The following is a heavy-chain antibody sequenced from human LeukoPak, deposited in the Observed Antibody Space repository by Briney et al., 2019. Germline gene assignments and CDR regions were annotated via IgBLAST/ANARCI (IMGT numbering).Heavy chain of an antibody. CDR2: ISGSGGST. J-gene: IGHJ4*02. D-gene: IGHD3-22*01. Sequence: GGSLRLSCAASGFTFSSYAMSWVRQAPGKGLEWVSGISGSGGSTYYADSVKGRFTISRDNAKNSLYLQMNSLRVEDTAVYYCARAKTTYYYDSSSGYWGQGTLVTVSS. V-gene: IGHV3-23*01. CDR3: ARAKTTYYYDSSSGY. CDR1: GFTFSSYA.